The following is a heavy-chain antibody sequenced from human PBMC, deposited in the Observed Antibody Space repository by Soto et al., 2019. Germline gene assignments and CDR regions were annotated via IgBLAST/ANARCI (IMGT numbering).Heavy chain of an antibody. CDR2: IVVGSGNT. CDR3: AADIVGATLHYGMDV. J-gene: IGHJ6*02. D-gene: IGHD1-26*01. CDR1: GFTFTSSA. V-gene: IGHV1-58*01. Sequence: SVKVSCKASGFTFTSSAVQWVRQARGQRLEWIGWIVVGSGNTNYAQKFQERVTITRDMSTSTAYMELSSLRSEDTAVYYCAADIVGATLHYGMDVWGQGTSVTVSS.